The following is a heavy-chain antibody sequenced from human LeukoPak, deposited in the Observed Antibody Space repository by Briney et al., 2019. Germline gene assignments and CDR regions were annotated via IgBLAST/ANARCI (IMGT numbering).Heavy chain of an antibody. CDR1: RGSLNNYY. Sequence: SETLSLTCYVSRGSLNNYYWGWIRQPPGKGLEWIGSIYYSGSTYYNPSLKSRVTISVDTSKNQFSLKLSSVTAADTAVYYCARDVVYYGSGRPSNWFDPWGQGTLVTVSS. J-gene: IGHJ5*02. CDR2: IYYSGST. CDR3: ARDVVYYGSGRPSNWFDP. V-gene: IGHV4-39*07. D-gene: IGHD3-10*01.